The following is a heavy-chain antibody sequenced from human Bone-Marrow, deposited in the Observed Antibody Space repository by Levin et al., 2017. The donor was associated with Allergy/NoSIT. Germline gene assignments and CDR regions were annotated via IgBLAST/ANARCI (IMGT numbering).Heavy chain of an antibody. CDR3: AREVVFRYYYYGMDV. V-gene: IGHV4-31*03. D-gene: IGHD3-10*02. Sequence: SETLSLTCTVSGGSISSGGYYWSWIRQHPGKGLEWIGYIYYSGSTYYNPSLKSRVTISVDTSKNQFSLKLSSVTAADTAVYYCAREVVFRYYYYGMDVWGQGTTVTVSS. CDR1: GGSISSGGYY. CDR2: IYYSGST. J-gene: IGHJ6*02.